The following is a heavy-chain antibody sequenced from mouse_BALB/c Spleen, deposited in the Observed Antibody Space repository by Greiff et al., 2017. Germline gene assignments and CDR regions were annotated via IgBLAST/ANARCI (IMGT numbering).Heavy chain of an antibody. CDR3: ARGNYWYFDV. V-gene: IGHV5-4*02. J-gene: IGHJ1*01. Sequence: EVQRVESGGGLVKPGGSLKLSCAASGFTFSDYYMYWVRQTPEKRLDWVATISDGGSYTYYPDSVKGRFTISRDNAKNNLYLQMSSLKSEDTAMYYCARGNYWYFDVWGAGTTVTVSS. CDR2: ISDGGSYT. CDR1: GFTFSDYY.